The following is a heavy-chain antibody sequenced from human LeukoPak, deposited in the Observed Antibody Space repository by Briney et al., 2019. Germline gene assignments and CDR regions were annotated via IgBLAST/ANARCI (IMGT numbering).Heavy chain of an antibody. Sequence: GGSLRLSCAASGFTFRNHAMNWVRQAPGKGLEWVSVISGSGETTYYADSVKGRFTISRDNSQNTLYLQMNSLRAEDTAVYYCAREGYSSGYAFDIWGQGTMVTVSS. J-gene: IGHJ3*02. D-gene: IGHD3-22*01. V-gene: IGHV3-23*01. CDR1: GFTFRNHA. CDR3: AREGYSSGYAFDI. CDR2: ISGSGETT.